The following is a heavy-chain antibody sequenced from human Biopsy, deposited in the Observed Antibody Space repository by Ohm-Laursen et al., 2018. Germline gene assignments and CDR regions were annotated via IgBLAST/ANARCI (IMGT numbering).Heavy chain of an antibody. Sequence: SQTLCLTRTVSGGPFTGHYSTWITQPRAKGLEWIGHLSHTGYTSHKSSLKSRVTISLVTSRKHFSLRLTSLAAADTAVYYRARGSNEYGGLYFPHWGQGTLVTVSS. V-gene: IGHV4-59*11. D-gene: IGHD4-23*01. J-gene: IGHJ1*01. CDR2: LSHTGYT. CDR1: GGPFTGHY. CDR3: ARGSNEYGGLYFPH.